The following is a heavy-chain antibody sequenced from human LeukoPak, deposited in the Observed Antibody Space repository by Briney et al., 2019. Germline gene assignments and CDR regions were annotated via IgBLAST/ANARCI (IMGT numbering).Heavy chain of an antibody. D-gene: IGHD3-16*01. CDR2: TSQDVRNN. Sequence: GGSLRLSCVASGFSFSGYAMHWVRQAPGKGLDWVAITSQDVRNNFYADSVQGRFTISRDNSKNTVYLQMNRLRVEDTAVYFCARDKGEGIYYFYMDVWGKGTTVTVSS. CDR3: ARDKGEGIYYFYMDV. J-gene: IGHJ6*03. CDR1: GFSFSGYA. V-gene: IGHV3-30-3*01.